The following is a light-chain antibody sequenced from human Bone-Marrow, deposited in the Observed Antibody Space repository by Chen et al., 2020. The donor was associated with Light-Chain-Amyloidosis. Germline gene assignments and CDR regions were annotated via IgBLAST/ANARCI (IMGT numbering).Light chain of an antibody. CDR1: SSDVSGYNF. Sequence: QSALTQPASVSGSPGPSIIISCTGTSSDVSGYNFVSWYQQHPGKAPTLMIFDVNNRPSGVSNRFSGSKSDNTASLTISGLQPEDEADYYCTSYTSSHTYVFGTGTEVTVL. J-gene: IGLJ1*01. V-gene: IGLV2-14*03. CDR2: DVN. CDR3: TSYTSSHTYV.